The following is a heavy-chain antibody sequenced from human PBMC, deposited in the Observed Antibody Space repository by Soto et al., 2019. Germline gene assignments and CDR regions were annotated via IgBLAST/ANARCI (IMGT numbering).Heavy chain of an antibody. D-gene: IGHD6-13*01. CDR3: AKIADHRADY. CDR2: ISYDGSNK. Sequence: GGSLRLSCAASGFTFSSYGMHWVRQAPGKGLEWVAVISYDGSNKYYADSVKGRFTISRDNSKNTLYLQMNSLRAEDTAVYYCAKIADHRADYWGQGTLVTVSS. V-gene: IGHV3-30*18. J-gene: IGHJ4*02. CDR1: GFTFSSYG.